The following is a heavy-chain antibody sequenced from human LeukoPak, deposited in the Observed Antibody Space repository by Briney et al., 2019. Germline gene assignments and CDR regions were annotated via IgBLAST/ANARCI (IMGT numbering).Heavy chain of an antibody. J-gene: IGHJ4*02. CDR2: INSDGSTI. D-gene: IGHD3-22*01. CDR3: ARDLELVYYDSSGYDY. V-gene: IGHV3-74*01. Sequence: GGSLRLSCAASGFTFSAYWIHWVRQAPGKGLVWVSRINSDGSTINYADSVKGRFTISRDNAKNTLYLQMNILRAEDTAVYYCARDLELVYYDSSGYDYWGRGTQVIVSS. CDR1: GFTFSAYW.